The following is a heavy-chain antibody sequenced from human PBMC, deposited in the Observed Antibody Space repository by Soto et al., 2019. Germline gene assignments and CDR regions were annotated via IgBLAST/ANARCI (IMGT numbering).Heavy chain of an antibody. CDR3: ARVKTGTKDY. J-gene: IGHJ4*02. Sequence: SETLSLTCTVSGGSISSYYWSWIRQPPGKGLEWIGYIYYSGSTNYNPSLKSRVTISVDTSKNQFSLKLSSVTAADTAVYYCARVKTGTKDYWGQGTLVTVSS. D-gene: IGHD1-7*01. CDR1: GGSISSYY. CDR2: IYYSGST. V-gene: IGHV4-59*01.